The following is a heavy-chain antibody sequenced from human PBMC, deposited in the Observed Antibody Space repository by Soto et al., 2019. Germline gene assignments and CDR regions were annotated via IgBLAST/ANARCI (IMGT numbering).Heavy chain of an antibody. CDR3: AKYGSHNFDY. CDR2: MSYDGSNE. V-gene: IGHV3-30*18. CDR1: GFTFSHYA. D-gene: IGHD1-26*01. Sequence: QVQLVESGGGVVQPGRSLRLSCAASGFTFSHYAMHWVRQAPGKGLEWVALMSYDGSNEYYADSVKGRFTISRDNSKNTLYLQMNSLRAEDTAVYYCAKYGSHNFDYWAQGTLVTVSS. J-gene: IGHJ4*02.